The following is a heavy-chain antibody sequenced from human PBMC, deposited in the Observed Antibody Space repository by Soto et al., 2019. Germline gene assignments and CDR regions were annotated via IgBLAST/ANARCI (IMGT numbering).Heavy chain of an antibody. J-gene: IGHJ4*02. CDR3: ARASIAAAGYYFDY. CDR1: GFTVSTNY. D-gene: IGHD6-13*01. Sequence: EVQLVESGGGLIQPGGSLRLSCADSGFTVSTNYMSWVRQAPGKGLEWVSVIYSGGSTYYADSVKGRFTISRDNSKNTLYLQMNSLRAEDTAVYYCARASIAAAGYYFDYLGQGTLVTVSS. CDR2: IYSGGST. V-gene: IGHV3-53*01.